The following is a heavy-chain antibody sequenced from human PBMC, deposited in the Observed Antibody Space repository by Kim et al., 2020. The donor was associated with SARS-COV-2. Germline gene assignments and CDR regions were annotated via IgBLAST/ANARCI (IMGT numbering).Heavy chain of an antibody. D-gene: IGHD2-15*01. Sequence: GGSLRLSCVASGFTFTTDAIHWLRQAPGKGPEWVGLTSSDGKTQYYADSVKGRFAISRDNSKNTLYLQMDRLRVEDTAVYYCVRPYCTSTRCYVGFYSVDAWRKGHALIVSS. CDR1: GFTFTTDA. CDR2: TSSDGKTQ. J-gene: IGHJ6*03. V-gene: IGHV3-30*09. CDR3: VRPYCTSTRCYVGFYSVDA.